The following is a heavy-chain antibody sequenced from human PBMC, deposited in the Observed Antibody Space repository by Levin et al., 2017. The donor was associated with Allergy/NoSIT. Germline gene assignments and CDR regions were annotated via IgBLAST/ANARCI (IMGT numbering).Heavy chain of an antibody. CDR3: AREPWLTNDAFDI. Sequence: PGGSLRLSCAASGFTFSSYWMHWVRQAPGKGLVWVSRVNSVGSSTAYADSVKGRFTISRDNAKNTLYLQMNSLRAEDTAVYFCAREPWLTNDAFDIWGLGTMVTVSS. CDR1: GFTFSSYW. V-gene: IGHV3-74*01. CDR2: VNSVGSST. J-gene: IGHJ3*02. D-gene: IGHD5-24*01.